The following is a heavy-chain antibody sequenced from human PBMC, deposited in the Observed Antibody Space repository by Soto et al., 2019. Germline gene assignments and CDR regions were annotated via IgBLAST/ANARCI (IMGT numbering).Heavy chain of an antibody. CDR1: GFIFRSYA. Sequence: QVQLVESGGGVVQPGRSLRLSCATSGFIFRSYAMHWVRQAPGKGLEWVAVISYDGSNKYYAESVKGRFTISRDNSKNTLYLQMNSLRAEETAVYYCARAIAGRPDYYYGMDVWGQGTTVTVSS. V-gene: IGHV3-30-3*01. J-gene: IGHJ6*02. D-gene: IGHD6-6*01. CDR3: ARAIAGRPDYYYGMDV. CDR2: ISYDGSNK.